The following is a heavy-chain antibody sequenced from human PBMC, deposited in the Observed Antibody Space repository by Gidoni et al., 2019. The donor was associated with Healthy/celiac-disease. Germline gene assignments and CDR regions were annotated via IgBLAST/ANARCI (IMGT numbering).Heavy chain of an antibody. D-gene: IGHD3-9*01. CDR2: IYYSGST. CDR1: GCSISSSSYY. J-gene: IGHJ4*02. Sequence: QLQLQESGPGLVKPSETLSLTFTVSGCSISSSSYYWGWIRQPPGKGLEWIGSIYYSGSTYYNPSLKSRVTISVETSKNQFSLKLSSVTAADTDVYDCARPRYYDILTHPFDYWGQGTLVTVSS. V-gene: IGHV4-39*01. CDR3: ARPRYYDILTHPFDY.